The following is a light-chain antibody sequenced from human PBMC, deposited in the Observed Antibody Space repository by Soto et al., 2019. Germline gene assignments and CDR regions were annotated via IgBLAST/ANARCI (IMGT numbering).Light chain of an antibody. J-gene: IGKJ1*01. Sequence: PGDRATLSCRASQSVSGYLGWYQQKPGQAPRLLIYDASNRAYGVPARFRGSGSGTNFTLTIASLEPEDFATYYCQQYKSYWTFGQGTKVDIK. CDR3: QQYKSYWT. CDR2: DAS. V-gene: IGKV3-11*01. CDR1: QSVSGY.